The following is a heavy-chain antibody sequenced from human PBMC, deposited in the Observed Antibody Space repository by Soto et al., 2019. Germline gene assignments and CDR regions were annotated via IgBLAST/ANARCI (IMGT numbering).Heavy chain of an antibody. CDR1: RFTFNSYW. CDR3: ARSNYGDAFDI. J-gene: IGHJ3*02. Sequence: WWSLRLSCAASRFTFNSYWMSWVRQAPGKGLEWVANIKQDGSEKYYVDSVKGRFAISRDNAKNSLYLQMSSLRAEDTAVYYCARSNYGDAFDIWGRGTMVT. D-gene: IGHD3-10*01. V-gene: IGHV3-7*03. CDR2: IKQDGSEK.